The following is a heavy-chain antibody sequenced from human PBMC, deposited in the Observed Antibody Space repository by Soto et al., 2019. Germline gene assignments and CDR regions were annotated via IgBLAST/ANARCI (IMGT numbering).Heavy chain of an antibody. CDR2: ISGSGGST. V-gene: IGHV3-23*01. CDR3: AKDRSIGLLWSPWGY. Sequence: EVQLLESGGGLVQPGGSLRLSCAASGFTFSSYAMSWVRRAPGKGLEWVSAISGSGGSTYYADSVKGRFTISRDNSKNTLYLQMNSLRAEDTAVYYCAKDRSIGLLWSPWGYWGQGTLVTVSS. D-gene: IGHD3-10*01. CDR1: GFTFSSYA. J-gene: IGHJ4*02.